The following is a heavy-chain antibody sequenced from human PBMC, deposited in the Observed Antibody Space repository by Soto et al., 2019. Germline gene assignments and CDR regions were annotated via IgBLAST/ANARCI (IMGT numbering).Heavy chain of an antibody. CDR2: IKQDGSEK. J-gene: IGHJ3*02. V-gene: IGHV3-7*01. CDR1: GLSFSSYC. Sequence: GGSPRLASAASGLSFSSYCMSGVRQAPGKGLEWVANIKQDGSEKYYVDSVKGRFTISRDNAKNSLYLQMNSLRAEDTAVYYCARTSSSGGSRPFWEDAFDIWGRGTTVTVSS. CDR3: ARTSSSGGSRPFWEDAFDI. D-gene: IGHD2-15*01.